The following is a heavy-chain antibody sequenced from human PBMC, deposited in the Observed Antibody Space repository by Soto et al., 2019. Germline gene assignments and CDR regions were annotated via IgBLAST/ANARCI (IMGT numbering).Heavy chain of an antibody. V-gene: IGHV1-46*03. CDR1: GYTFTSYY. CDR2: INPSGGST. J-gene: IGHJ3*02. D-gene: IGHD2-15*01. CDR3: ALLCSGGSCYLGNDAFDI. Sequence: VASVKVSCKASGYTFTSYYMHWVRQAPGQGLEWMGIINPSGGSTSYAQKFQGRVTMTRDTPTSTVYMELSSLRSEDTAVYYCALLCSGGSCYLGNDAFDIWGQGTMVTVSS.